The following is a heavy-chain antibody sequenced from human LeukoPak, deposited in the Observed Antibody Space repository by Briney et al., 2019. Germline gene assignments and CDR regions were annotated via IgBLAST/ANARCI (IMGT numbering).Heavy chain of an antibody. D-gene: IGHD5-12*01. V-gene: IGHV4-59*01. J-gene: IGHJ4*02. CDR3: ARDRGDGYDYFWDY. Sequence: PSETLSLTCTVSGGSISTYYWSWIRQPPGKGLEWIGYIHYTGSTNYNPSLKSRVTISVDTSKNQFSLKLSSVTAADTAVYYCARDRGDGYDYFWDYWGQGTLVTVSS. CDR2: IHYTGST. CDR1: GGSISTYY.